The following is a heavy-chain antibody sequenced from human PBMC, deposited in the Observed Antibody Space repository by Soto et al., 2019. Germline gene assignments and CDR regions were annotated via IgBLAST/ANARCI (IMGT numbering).Heavy chain of an antibody. Sequence: QVQLVQSGAEVKKPGSSVKVFCKASGGTFSSYAISWVRQAPGQGLEWMGGIIPIFGTANYAQKFQGGVMSTADESTSTAYMELSSLSSEDTAVYYCAREVGIAATAGYYFDYWGQGTLVTVSS. CDR1: GGTFSSYA. V-gene: IGHV1-69*01. J-gene: IGHJ4*02. CDR2: IIPIFGTA. CDR3: AREVGIAATAGYYFDY. D-gene: IGHD6-25*01.